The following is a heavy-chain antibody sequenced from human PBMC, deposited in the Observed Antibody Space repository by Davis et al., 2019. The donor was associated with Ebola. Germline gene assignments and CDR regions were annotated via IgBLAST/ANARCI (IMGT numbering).Heavy chain of an antibody. Sequence: GESLKISCAASGFTFSDYYMSWIRQAPGKGLEWVSYISSSSSYTNYADSVKGRFTISRDNAKNSLYLQMNSLRAEDTAVYFCSRDYDILTEEGYSYGMDVWGQGTTVTVSS. D-gene: IGHD3-9*01. CDR3: SRDYDILTEEGYSYGMDV. V-gene: IGHV3-11*06. CDR1: GFTFSDYY. CDR2: ISSSSSYT. J-gene: IGHJ6*02.